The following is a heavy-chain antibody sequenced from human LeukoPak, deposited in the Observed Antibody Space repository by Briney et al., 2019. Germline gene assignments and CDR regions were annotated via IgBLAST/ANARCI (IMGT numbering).Heavy chain of an antibody. D-gene: IGHD1-20*01. CDR3: ARDRYNWYYYYGMGV. CDR1: GYTFTGYY. CDR2: INPNSGGT. Sequence: ASVKVSCKASGYTFTGYYMHWVRQAPGQGLEWMGWINPNSGGTNYAQKFQGWVTMTRGTSISTAYMELSRLRSDDTAVYYCARDRYNWYYYYGMGVWGQGTTVTVSS. V-gene: IGHV1-2*04. J-gene: IGHJ6*02.